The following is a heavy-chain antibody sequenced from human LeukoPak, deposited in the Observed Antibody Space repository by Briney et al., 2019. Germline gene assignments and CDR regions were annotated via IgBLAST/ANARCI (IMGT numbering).Heavy chain of an antibody. V-gene: IGHV3-30*18. CDR3: AKDFSGLGYYFDY. J-gene: IGHJ4*02. Sequence: PGRSLRLSCAASGFTFSSYGIPWVRQAPGKGPEWVAGISYDGYNKYYADSVKGRFTISRDNSKNTLYLQMNSLRAEDTAVYYCAKDFSGLGYYFDYWGQGILVTVSS. D-gene: IGHD6-19*01. CDR2: ISYDGYNK. CDR1: GFTFSSYG.